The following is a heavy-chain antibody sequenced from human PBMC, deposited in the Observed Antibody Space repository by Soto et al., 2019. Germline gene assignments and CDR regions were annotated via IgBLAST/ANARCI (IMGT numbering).Heavy chain of an antibody. V-gene: IGHV4-31*03. CDR1: GGSISSGAYY. Sequence: QVQLQESGPGLVKPSQTLSLTCTVSGGSISSGAYYWSWIHQHPGKGLEWIGYIYYSGSTYYNPSLNTRVTISVDKSKNQFSLKLSSVTAAATAVYYCARDLYGDYWYFDLWGRGTLVTVSS. CDR3: ARDLYGDYWYFDL. D-gene: IGHD4-17*01. CDR2: IYYSGST. J-gene: IGHJ2*01.